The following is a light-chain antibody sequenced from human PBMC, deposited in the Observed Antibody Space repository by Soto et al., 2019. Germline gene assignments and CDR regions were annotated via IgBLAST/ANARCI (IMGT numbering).Light chain of an antibody. CDR1: SSDVGGYNY. CDR3: CSYAGSYTLV. CDR2: DVS. J-gene: IGLJ2*01. Sequence: QSALTQPRSVSGSPGQSVTISCTGTSSDVGGYNYVSWYQQHPGKAPKLMIYDVSKRPSGVPDRFSGSKSGNTASLTISGLQAEDEAHYYCCSYAGSYTLVFGEGTKLTVL. V-gene: IGLV2-11*01.